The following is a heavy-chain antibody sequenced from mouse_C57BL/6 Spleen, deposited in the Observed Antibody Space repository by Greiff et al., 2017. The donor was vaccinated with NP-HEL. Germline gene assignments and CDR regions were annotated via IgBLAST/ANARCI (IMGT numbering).Heavy chain of an antibody. CDR1: GYSFTGYY. D-gene: IGHD1-1*01. Sequence: EVMLVESGPELVKPGASVKISCKASGYSFTGYYMHWVKQSSEKSLEWIGEINPSTGGTSYNQKFKGKATLTVDKSSSTAYMQLKSLTSEDSAVYYCALRTYYGSSLFDYWGQGTTLTVSS. CDR3: ALRTYYGSSLFDY. V-gene: IGHV1-43*01. CDR2: INPSTGGT. J-gene: IGHJ2*01.